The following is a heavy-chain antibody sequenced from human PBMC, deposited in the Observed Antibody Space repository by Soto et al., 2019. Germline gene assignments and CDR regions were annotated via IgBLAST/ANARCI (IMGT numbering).Heavy chain of an antibody. CDR3: ARNLYNTGDFDH. CDR2: MTPNSGNT. D-gene: IGHD3-16*01. V-gene: IGHV1-8*02. J-gene: IGHJ4*02. CDR1: GYTFTDYD. Sequence: QVQLMQSGAEVRKPGASVKVSCKASGYTFTDYDINWVRQATVQGLEWLGWMTPNSGNTGYAQKFQGRVTMTRDTSRSTAYMELSSLTSEDTAVYYCARNLYNTGDFDHWGQGTLVTVSS.